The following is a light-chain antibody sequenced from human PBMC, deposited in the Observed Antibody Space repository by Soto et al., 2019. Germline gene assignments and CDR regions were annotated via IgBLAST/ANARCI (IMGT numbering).Light chain of an antibody. CDR1: NSDVGAYDY. Sequence: QPVLTQPRSVSGSPGQSVIISCTGTNSDVGAYDYVSWYQQHPGKAPKLIIYDVTKRPSGVPDRFSASKSGNTASLTISGLQAEDEADYYCCSYAGSNTLVFGGGTKLTVL. V-gene: IGLV2-11*01. J-gene: IGLJ3*02. CDR2: DVT. CDR3: CSYAGSNTLV.